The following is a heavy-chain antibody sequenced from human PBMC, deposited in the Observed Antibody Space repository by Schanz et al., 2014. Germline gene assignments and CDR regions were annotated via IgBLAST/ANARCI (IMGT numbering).Heavy chain of an antibody. D-gene: IGHD2-2*01. V-gene: IGHV3-48*01. Sequence: AQLVESGGGVVQPGRSLRLSCAASAFIFRSYSMHWVRQAPGKGLEWVSYISRSSSTIYYADSVRGRFTISRDNAKNSLYLQMNSLRAEDTALYYCARDTAQSCIGPSCFEYFQHWGQGALVTVSS. CDR2: ISRSSSTI. CDR3: ARDTAQSCIGPSCFEYFQH. J-gene: IGHJ1*01. CDR1: AFIFRSYS.